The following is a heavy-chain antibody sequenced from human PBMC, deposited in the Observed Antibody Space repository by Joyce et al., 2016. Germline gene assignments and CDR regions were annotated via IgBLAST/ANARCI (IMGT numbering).Heavy chain of an antibody. V-gene: IGHV4-31*03. CDR1: GGFISSGGYH. CDR3: ARREYGDYFDN. CDR2: IYYRGSS. D-gene: IGHD4-17*01. J-gene: IGHJ4*02. Sequence: QVQLQESGPGLVKPSQTLSLTCSVSGGFISSGGYHWSWIRQHPGKGLEWIGYIYYRGSSYYNPSLRIRGTISVDTSKNQFSLKLNSVTAADTAVYYCARREYGDYFDNWGQGTLVTVSS.